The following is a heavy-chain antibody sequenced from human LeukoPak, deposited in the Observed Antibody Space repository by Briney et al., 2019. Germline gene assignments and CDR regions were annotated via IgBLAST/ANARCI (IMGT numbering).Heavy chain of an antibody. D-gene: IGHD3-10*01. CDR3: TKDFSGSYEN. V-gene: IGHV3-43*02. CDR2: ISRDGGTT. J-gene: IGHJ4*02. CDR1: GFTFDDYA. Sequence: GGSLRLSCATSGFTFDDYAFHWIRQVPGKGLKWVSLISRDGGTTSYGDSVKGRFTISRDNSKNSLYMQMNSLKTEDSALSYCTKDFSGSYENWGQGTLVTVSS.